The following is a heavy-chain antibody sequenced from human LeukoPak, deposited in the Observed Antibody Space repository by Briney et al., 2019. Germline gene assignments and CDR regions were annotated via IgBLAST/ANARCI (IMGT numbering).Heavy chain of an antibody. Sequence: GGSLRLSCAASGFTVSNYAMSWVRQAPGKGLEWVSSISGSDDRKYYADSVKGRFTISRVISENTLFLQMSSLRAEDTAVYYCAKDRDYGGNSRGIDYFDYWGQGTLVTVSS. D-gene: IGHD4-23*01. V-gene: IGHV3-23*01. CDR3: AKDRDYGGNSRGIDYFDY. J-gene: IGHJ4*02. CDR1: GFTVSNYA. CDR2: ISGSDDRK.